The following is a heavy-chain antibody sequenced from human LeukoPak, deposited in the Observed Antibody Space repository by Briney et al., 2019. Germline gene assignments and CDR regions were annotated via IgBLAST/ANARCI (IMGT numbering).Heavy chain of an antibody. V-gene: IGHV4-38-2*02. CDR1: GHSISSGYY. CDR2: IYHSGGT. D-gene: IGHD6-13*01. Sequence: SETLSLTCTVSGHSISSGYYWGWIRQPPGKGLGWIGSIYHSGGTYYNPSLKSRVTMSVDTSKNQFSLKLSSVTAADTAVYYCARKAAAGIYYFDYWGQGTLVTVSS. J-gene: IGHJ4*02. CDR3: ARKAAAGIYYFDY.